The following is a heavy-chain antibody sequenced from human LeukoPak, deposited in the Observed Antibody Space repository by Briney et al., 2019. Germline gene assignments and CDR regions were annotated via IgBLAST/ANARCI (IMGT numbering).Heavy chain of an antibody. CDR3: ARLVYYDSPTDY. V-gene: IGHV1-46*01. CDR2: INPSGGST. J-gene: IGHJ4*02. Sequence: ASVKVSCKASGYTFTSYYMHWVRQAPGQGLEWMGIINPSGGSTSYAQKFQGRVTITRDTSASTAYMELSSLRSEDTAVYYCARLVYYDSPTDYWGQGTLVTVSS. D-gene: IGHD3-22*01. CDR1: GYTFTSYY.